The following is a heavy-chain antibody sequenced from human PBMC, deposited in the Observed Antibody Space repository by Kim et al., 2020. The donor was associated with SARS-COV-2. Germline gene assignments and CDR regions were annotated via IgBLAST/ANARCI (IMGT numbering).Heavy chain of an antibody. CDR1: GFTFGDYA. D-gene: IGHD6-13*01. Sequence: GGSLRLSCAASGFTFGDYAMHWVRQAPGKGLEWVSGISWNSGSIGYADSVKGRFTISRDNAKNSLYLQMNSLRAEDTALYYCAKFAGAAAPQRLSGMDVWGQGTTVTVSS. CDR2: ISWNSGSI. J-gene: IGHJ6*02. V-gene: IGHV3-9*01. CDR3: AKFAGAAAPQRLSGMDV.